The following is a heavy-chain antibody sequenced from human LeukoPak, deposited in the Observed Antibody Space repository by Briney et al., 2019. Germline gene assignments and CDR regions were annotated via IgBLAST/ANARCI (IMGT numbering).Heavy chain of an antibody. CDR2: ISSSSSYI. V-gene: IGHV3-21*01. J-gene: IGHJ4*02. D-gene: IGHD6-13*01. CDR3: ARTQNIAAAGPWDY. CDR1: GFTFSSYS. Sequence: PGGSLRLSCAASGFTFSSYSMNWVRQAPGKGLEWVSYISSSSSYIYYADSVKGRFTISRDNAKNSLYLQMNSLRAEDTAVYYCARTQNIAAAGPWDYWGQGTLVTVSS.